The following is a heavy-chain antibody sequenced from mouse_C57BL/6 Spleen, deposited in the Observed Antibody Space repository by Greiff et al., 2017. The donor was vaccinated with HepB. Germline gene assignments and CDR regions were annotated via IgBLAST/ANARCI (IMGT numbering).Heavy chain of an antibody. D-gene: IGHD1-1*01. CDR2: INPSSGYT. Sequence: QVQLKQSGAELARPGASVKMSCKASGYTFTSYTMHWVKQRPGQGLEWIGYINPSSGYTKYNQKFKDKATLTADKSSSTAYMQLSSLTSEDSAVYYCARYMTTVEGWFAYWGQGTLVTVSA. V-gene: IGHV1-4*01. J-gene: IGHJ3*01. CDR3: ARYMTTVEGWFAY. CDR1: GYTFTSYT.